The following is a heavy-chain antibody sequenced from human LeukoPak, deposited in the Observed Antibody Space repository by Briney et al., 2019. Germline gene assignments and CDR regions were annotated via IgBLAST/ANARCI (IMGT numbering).Heavy chain of an antibody. CDR2: INLHGSVK. Sequence: GGSLRLSCAASGFTLSDYWMNWVRQAPGEGLEWVANINLHGSVKLHVDSVEGRFTISRDNAKNSLFLQMTSLKVEDTAVYYCAAWGLYNYWGQGTLVTVSS. CDR3: AAWGLYNY. CDR1: GFTLSDYW. V-gene: IGHV3-7*01. J-gene: IGHJ4*02. D-gene: IGHD7-27*01.